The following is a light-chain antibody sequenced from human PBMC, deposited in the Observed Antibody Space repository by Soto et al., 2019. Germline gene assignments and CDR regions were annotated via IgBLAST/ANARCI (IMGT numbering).Light chain of an antibody. V-gene: IGLV2-14*01. J-gene: IGLJ1*01. Sequence: YEVTNRPTGVSNRFSGSKSGKAASLTISGLQAEDEADYYCSSYRSVGTIVFGTGTKVTVL. CDR3: SSYRSVGTIV. CDR2: EVT.